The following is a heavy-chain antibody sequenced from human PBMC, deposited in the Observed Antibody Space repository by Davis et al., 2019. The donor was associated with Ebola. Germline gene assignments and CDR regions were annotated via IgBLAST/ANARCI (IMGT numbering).Heavy chain of an antibody. CDR3: ARGCRDIGGIPNAYYFDN. Sequence: AASVKVSCKASGYTFTSYDINWVRQAAGQGLEWMGWMNPNTGNTGYAEKFQGRVTMTRDTSISTAYMELSSLTSDDTAVYYCARGCRDIGGIPNAYYFDNWGQGTLVTVSS. CDR2: MNPNTGNT. V-gene: IGHV1-8*01. J-gene: IGHJ4*02. CDR1: GYTFTSYD. D-gene: IGHD2-2*01.